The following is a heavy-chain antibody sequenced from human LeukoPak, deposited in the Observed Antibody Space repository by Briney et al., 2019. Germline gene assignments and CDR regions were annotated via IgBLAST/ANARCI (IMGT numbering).Heavy chain of an antibody. Sequence: ASVKVSCKASGYSFTAYYIHWVRQAPGQGLEWMGYINPNTGDTDYAQKFQGRVTMTRDTSITTAYLELSSLRSDDTAVYYCAGDLASAGRLYYFDYWGQGTLVTVSS. V-gene: IGHV1-2*02. CDR1: GYSFTAYY. CDR2: INPNTGDT. J-gene: IGHJ4*02. D-gene: IGHD6-13*01. CDR3: AGDLASAGRLYYFDY.